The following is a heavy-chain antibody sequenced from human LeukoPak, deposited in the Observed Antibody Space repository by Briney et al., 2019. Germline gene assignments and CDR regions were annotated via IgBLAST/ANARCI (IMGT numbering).Heavy chain of an antibody. CDR1: GFTFSSYA. Sequence: PGGSLRLSCAASGFTFSSYAMRWVRQAPGKGLEWVAVISYDGSNKYYADSVKGRFTISRDNSKNTLYLQMNSLRAEDTAVYYCARDQGGYSGSPAFFDYWGQGTLVTVSS. J-gene: IGHJ4*02. CDR2: ISYDGSNK. V-gene: IGHV3-30-3*01. CDR3: ARDQGGYSGSPAFFDY. D-gene: IGHD1-26*01.